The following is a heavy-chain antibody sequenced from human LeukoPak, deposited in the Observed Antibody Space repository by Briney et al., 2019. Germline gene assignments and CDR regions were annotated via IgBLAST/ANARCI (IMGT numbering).Heavy chain of an antibody. J-gene: IGHJ6*02. Sequence: SGTLSLTCTVSGDSINSLDLWSWVRPPPGKGLEWIGYIYYSGSTYYDPSLKSRVTISVDTSKNQFSLKLSSVTAADPAVYYCARDRATVTTTGDDYYGMDVWGQGTTVTVSS. D-gene: IGHD4-11*01. CDR3: ARDRATVTTTGDDYYGMDV. CDR1: GDSINSLDL. CDR2: IYYSGST. V-gene: IGHV4-31*03.